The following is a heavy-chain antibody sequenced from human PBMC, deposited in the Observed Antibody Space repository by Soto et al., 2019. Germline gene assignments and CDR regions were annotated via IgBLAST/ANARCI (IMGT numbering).Heavy chain of an antibody. V-gene: IGHV4-59*01. D-gene: IGHD5-12*01. Sequence: SDTLSLTCTVSGGSISSYYWSWIRQPPGKGLEWIGYIYYSGSTNYNPSLKSRVTISVDTSKYQFSLKLSSVTAADTAVYYCARGGGYDPHFDYWGQGTLVPVSS. CDR3: ARGGGYDPHFDY. CDR2: IYYSGST. J-gene: IGHJ4*02. CDR1: GGSISSYY.